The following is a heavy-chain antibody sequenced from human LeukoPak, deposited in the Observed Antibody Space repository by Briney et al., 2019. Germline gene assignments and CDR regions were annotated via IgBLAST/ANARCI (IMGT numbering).Heavy chain of an antibody. CDR1: GGSISSYY. J-gene: IGHJ4*02. Sequence: SETLSLTCTVSGGSISSYYWSWIRQPAGKGLEWIGRIYNSGSTNYNPSLRSRVTMSVDTSNNQFPLKLSSVTAADTAVYYCARGGGISGYALAYFDYWGQGTLVTVSS. CDR3: ARGGGISGYALAYFDY. V-gene: IGHV4-4*07. CDR2: IYNSGST. D-gene: IGHD5-12*01.